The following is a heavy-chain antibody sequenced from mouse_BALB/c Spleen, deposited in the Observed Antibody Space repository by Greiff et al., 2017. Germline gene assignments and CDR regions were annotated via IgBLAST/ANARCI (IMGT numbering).Heavy chain of an antibody. D-gene: IGHD2-3*01. Sequence: EVQVVESGRDLVRPGVSLKLSCAASGFTFSSYGMSWVRQTPDKSLEWVATISSGGSYTYYPESVKGRFTITRDNANNTLYLQMSRLKSEDTAIYYCARISYDNTYYYYAMDDWGQGTSVTVSS. CDR1: GFTFSSYG. V-gene: IGHV5-6*01. CDR3: ARISYDNTYYYYAMDD. CDR2: ISSGGSYT. J-gene: IGHJ4*01.